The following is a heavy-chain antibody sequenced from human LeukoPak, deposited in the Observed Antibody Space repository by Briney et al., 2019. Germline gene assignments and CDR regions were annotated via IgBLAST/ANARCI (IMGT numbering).Heavy chain of an antibody. Sequence: GGSLRLSCAASEFTFSDYWMTWVRQAPGKGLEWVANIKQDGSEEYYVGSVKGRFTISRDNAKNSLYLQMNSLRAEDTAVYYCARGRLSYYYDSGGYYYFDYWGQGTLVTVSS. D-gene: IGHD3-22*01. J-gene: IGHJ4*02. V-gene: IGHV3-7*01. CDR2: IKQDGSEE. CDR3: ARGRLSYYYDSGGYYYFDY. CDR1: EFTFSDYW.